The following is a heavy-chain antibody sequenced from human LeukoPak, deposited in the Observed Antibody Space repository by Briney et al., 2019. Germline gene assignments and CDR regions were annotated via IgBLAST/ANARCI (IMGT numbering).Heavy chain of an antibody. D-gene: IGHD6-6*01. J-gene: IGHJ5*02. V-gene: IGHV4-39*07. CDR1: GGSISSSSYY. CDR2: IYYSGST. CDR3: ARDLKYSSSSGGLPDWFDP. Sequence: SETLSLTGTVSGGSISSSSYYWGWIRQPPGKGLEWIGSIYYSGSTYYNPSLKSRVTISVDTSKNQFSLKLSSVTAADTAVYYCARDLKYSSSSGGLPDWFDPWGQGTLVTVSS.